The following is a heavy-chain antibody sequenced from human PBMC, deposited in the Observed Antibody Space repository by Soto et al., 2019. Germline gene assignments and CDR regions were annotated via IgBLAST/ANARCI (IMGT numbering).Heavy chain of an antibody. D-gene: IGHD2-21*02. CDR2: INPHTGGT. CDR1: GYTFTDSF. Sequence: ASVKVSCKASGYTFTDSFMHWVRQAPGQGLEWMGRINPHTGGTTYAQKFQGRVTMTKDTSISTAYMELSSLRSDDTAVYYCARDSVHWSAGDCFSLSDYWGQGTLATVS. CDR3: ARDSVHWSAGDCFSLSDY. J-gene: IGHJ4*02. V-gene: IGHV1-2*06.